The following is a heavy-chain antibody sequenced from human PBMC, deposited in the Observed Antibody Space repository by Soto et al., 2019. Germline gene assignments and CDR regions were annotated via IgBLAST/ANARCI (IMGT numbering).Heavy chain of an antibody. CDR2: ISWNSGSI. J-gene: IGHJ4*02. CDR3: AKANGIDYSSGLGH. V-gene: IGHV3-9*01. Sequence: PGGSLRLSCAASGFTCDDYAMHWVRQAPGKGLEWVSGISWNSGSIGYADSVKGRFTISRDNAKNSLYLQMNSLRAEDTALYYCAKANGIDYSSGLGHWGQGTLVTVSS. CDR1: GFTCDDYA. D-gene: IGHD6-25*01.